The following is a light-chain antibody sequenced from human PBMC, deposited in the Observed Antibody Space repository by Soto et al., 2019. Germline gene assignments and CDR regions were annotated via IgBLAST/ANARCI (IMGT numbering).Light chain of an antibody. Sequence: EIVLTQSPATLSLSPGERATLSCRASQSVSSYLAWYQQKPGQAPRLLIYDASNRATGIPARFSGSGSGKDFSLTISRLEPEDFAVYDCQQRSYWPLTFGGGTKVEIK. CDR3: QQRSYWPLT. J-gene: IGKJ4*01. CDR1: QSVSSY. CDR2: DAS. V-gene: IGKV3-11*01.